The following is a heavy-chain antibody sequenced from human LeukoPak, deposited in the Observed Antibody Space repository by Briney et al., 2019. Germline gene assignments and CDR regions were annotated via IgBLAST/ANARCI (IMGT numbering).Heavy chain of an antibody. Sequence: SSVKVSCKASGYTLTSYDINWVRQAPGHGLEWMGWMNPNSGNTGYAQKFQGRVTRTRNSAIGTAYRELSSLTSEDTTVEYCVRGLDEYSYAYYYYMDVWGKGTTVTISS. J-gene: IGHJ6*03. V-gene: IGHV1-8*01. CDR3: VRGLDEYSYAYYYYMDV. D-gene: IGHD5-18*01. CDR1: GYTLTSYD. CDR2: MNPNSGNT.